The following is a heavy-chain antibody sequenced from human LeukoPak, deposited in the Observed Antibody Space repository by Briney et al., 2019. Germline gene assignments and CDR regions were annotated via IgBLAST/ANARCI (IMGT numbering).Heavy chain of an antibody. V-gene: IGHV3-74*01. J-gene: IGHJ1*01. CDR3: ARNYNGMSC. CDR1: GLTFPKYG. CDR2: INGDGRST. Sequence: GGSLRVSCVGSGLTFPKYGVMWGRPAPGKGLVWVSYINGDGRSTTYADSVKGRFTISRDNAKNTLYLQMNSLRAEDTAMYYCARNYNGMSCWGQGTLVIVSS. D-gene: IGHD1-26*01.